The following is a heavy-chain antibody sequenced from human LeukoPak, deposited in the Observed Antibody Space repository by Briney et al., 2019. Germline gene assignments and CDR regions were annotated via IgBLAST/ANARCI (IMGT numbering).Heavy chain of an antibody. CDR2: IYYSGST. V-gene: IGHV4-59*01. D-gene: IGHD3-22*01. Sequence: KSSETLSLTCTVSGGSISSYYWSWIRQSPGKGLEWIGYIYYSGSTNYNPSLKSRVTISVDTSKNQFSLKLSSVTAADTAVYYCARGLRYYDNWFDPWGQGTLVTVSS. CDR1: GGSISSYY. CDR3: ARGLRYYDNWFDP. J-gene: IGHJ5*02.